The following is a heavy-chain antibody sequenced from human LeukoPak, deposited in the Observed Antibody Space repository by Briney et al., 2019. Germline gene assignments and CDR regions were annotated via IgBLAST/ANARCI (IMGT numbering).Heavy chain of an antibody. V-gene: IGHV3-33*01. CDR3: ARAGSSKKTTDYFDY. D-gene: IGHD4-17*01. J-gene: IGHJ4*02. CDR1: GFTFSSYG. CDR2: IWYDGSNK. Sequence: PGRSLRLSCAASGFTFSSYGMHWVRQAPGKGLEWVAVIWYDGSNKYYADSVKGRFTISRDNSKNTLYLQMNSLRAEDTAVYYCARAGSSKKTTDYFDYWGQGTLVTVSS.